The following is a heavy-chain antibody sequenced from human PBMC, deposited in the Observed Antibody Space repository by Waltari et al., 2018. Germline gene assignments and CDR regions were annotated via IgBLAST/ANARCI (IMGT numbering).Heavy chain of an antibody. CDR2: LEPEDGET. CDR3: ATPSLHGMVRGVIIGDYFDY. Sequence: QVQLVQSGAEVKKPGASVKVSCKVSGYTLTELSMHWVRQAPGKGLEWMGGLEPEDGETIYAQKFQGRVTMTEDTSTETAYMELSSLRSEDTAVYYCATPSLHGMVRGVIIGDYFDYWGQGTLVTVSS. V-gene: IGHV1-24*01. J-gene: IGHJ4*02. D-gene: IGHD3-10*01. CDR1: GYTLTELS.